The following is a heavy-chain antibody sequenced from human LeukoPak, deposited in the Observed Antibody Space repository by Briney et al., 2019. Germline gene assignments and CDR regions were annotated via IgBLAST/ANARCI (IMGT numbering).Heavy chain of an antibody. Sequence: GESLKISCKGSGYSFTSYWIGWVRQMPGKGLEWMGIIYPGDSDTRYSPSFQGQVTISADKSISTAYLQWSSLKASDTAMYYCARSTDIVVVPAALDYWGQGTLVTVSS. V-gene: IGHV5-51*01. J-gene: IGHJ4*02. CDR2: IYPGDSDT. CDR1: GYSFTSYW. D-gene: IGHD2-2*01. CDR3: ARSTDIVVVPAALDY.